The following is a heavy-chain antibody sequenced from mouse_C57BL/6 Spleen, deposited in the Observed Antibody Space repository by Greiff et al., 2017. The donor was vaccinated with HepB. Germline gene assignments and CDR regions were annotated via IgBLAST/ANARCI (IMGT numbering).Heavy chain of an antibody. D-gene: IGHD2-3*01. CDR2: IDPETGGT. CDR1: GYTFTDYE. V-gene: IGHV1-15*01. Sequence: QVQLQQSGAELVRPGASVTLSCKASGYTFTDYEMHWVKQTPVHGLEWIGAIDPETGGTAYNQKFKGKAILTADKSSSTAYMELRSLTSEDSAVYYCRDDGYYPAWFAYWGQGTLVTVSA. J-gene: IGHJ3*01. CDR3: RDDGYYPAWFAY.